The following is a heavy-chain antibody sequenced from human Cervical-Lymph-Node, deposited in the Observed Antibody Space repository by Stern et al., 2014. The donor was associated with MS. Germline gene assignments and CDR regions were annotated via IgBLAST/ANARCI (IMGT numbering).Heavy chain of an antibody. J-gene: IGHJ4*02. CDR3: ARQRYFDY. Sequence: VQLVESGPEVKKPGESLKISCQASGYTFPSYWIGWVRQMPGKGLEWSAIIFPGGSDIRYSPSFQGQVTISADKSSSTAYLQWNNLKASDTAIYYCARQRYFDYWGQGTLVTVSS. CDR1: GYTFPSYW. CDR2: IFPGGSDI. V-gene: IGHV5-51*01.